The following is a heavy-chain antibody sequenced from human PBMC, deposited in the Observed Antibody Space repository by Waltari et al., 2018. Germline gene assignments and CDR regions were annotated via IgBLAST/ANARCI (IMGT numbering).Heavy chain of an antibody. J-gene: IGHJ6*03. V-gene: IGHV2-70*16. D-gene: IGHD3-10*01. CDR1: VFSLSTSGMC. CDR3: ARVYDYGSGSYSPYYYMDV. Sequence: HVTLKESGPVLVKPTQTLTLTCTFSVFSLSTSGMCVSWIRQPPGKALEWLARIDWADDKFYSTALKIRLTISKDTAKNQVVLTMTNMDPVETATYYCARVYDYGSGSYSPYYYMDVWGKGTTVTVSS. CDR2: IDWADDK.